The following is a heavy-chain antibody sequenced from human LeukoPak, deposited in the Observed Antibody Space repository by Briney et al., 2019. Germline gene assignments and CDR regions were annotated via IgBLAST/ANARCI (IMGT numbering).Heavy chain of an antibody. Sequence: ASVKVSCKASGYIFTYYYMHWVRQAPGQGLEWMGWINPNSGGTNYAQKFQGRVTMTRDTSISTAYMELSRLRSDDAAVYYCARAISGSYFDYWGQGTLVAVSS. J-gene: IGHJ4*02. CDR1: GYIFTYYY. V-gene: IGHV1-2*02. D-gene: IGHD1-26*01. CDR3: ARAISGSYFDY. CDR2: INPNSGGT.